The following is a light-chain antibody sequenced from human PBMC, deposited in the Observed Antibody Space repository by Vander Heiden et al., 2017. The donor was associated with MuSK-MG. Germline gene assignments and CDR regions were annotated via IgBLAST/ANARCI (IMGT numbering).Light chain of an antibody. J-gene: IGKJ1*01. V-gene: IGKV1-5*01. CDR2: EAS. CDR1: RSLSRR. CDR3: QQDNSFPRT. Sequence: DIKLTQSPSTLSASVGDRVTITCRASRSLSRRLAWYQQKPGKAPKLLIHEASSLESGVPTRFSGSGSGTDFTLTIGGLQPEDFATYYCQQDNSFPRTFGQGTTVEIK.